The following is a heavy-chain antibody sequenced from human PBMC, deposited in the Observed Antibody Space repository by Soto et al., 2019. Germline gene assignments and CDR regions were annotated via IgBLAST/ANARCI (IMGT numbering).Heavy chain of an antibody. Sequence: QVQLQESGPGLVKPSGTLSLTCAVSGVSISIPNWWAWVRQAPGKGLEWIGEIDHSGTTNYNPSLNSRVTISLDRSKNQFSLGLSSVAAADTAVYFCASGKFYAFDIWGQGTLVPVSS. V-gene: IGHV4-4*02. J-gene: IGHJ3*02. CDR3: ASGKFYAFDI. CDR1: GVSISIPNW. CDR2: IDHSGTT.